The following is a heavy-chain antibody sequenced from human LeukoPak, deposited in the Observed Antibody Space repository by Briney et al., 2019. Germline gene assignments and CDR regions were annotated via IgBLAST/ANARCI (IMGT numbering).Heavy chain of an antibody. CDR3: ARDRGVAVASYYYYYMDV. CDR1: GFTFSSYS. Sequence: PGGSLRLSCAASGFTFSSYSMNWVRQAPGKGLEWVSSISSSSSYIYYADSVKGRFTISRDNAKNSLYLQMNSLRAEDTAVYYCARDRGVAVASYYYYYMDVWGKGTTVTISS. J-gene: IGHJ6*03. CDR2: ISSSSSYI. V-gene: IGHV3-21*01. D-gene: IGHD6-19*01.